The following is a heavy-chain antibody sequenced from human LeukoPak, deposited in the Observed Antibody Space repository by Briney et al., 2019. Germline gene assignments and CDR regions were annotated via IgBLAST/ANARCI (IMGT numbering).Heavy chain of an antibody. CDR2: INPNSGGT. CDR1: GGTFSSYV. V-gene: IGHV1-2*02. D-gene: IGHD5-24*01. CDR3: ARDSDGYNYGY. Sequence: ASVKVSCKASGGTFSSYVINWVRQAPGQGLEWMGGINPNSGGTNYAQKFQGRVTMTRDTSISTAYMELSRLRSDDTAVYYCARDSDGYNYGYWGQGTLVTVSS. J-gene: IGHJ4*02.